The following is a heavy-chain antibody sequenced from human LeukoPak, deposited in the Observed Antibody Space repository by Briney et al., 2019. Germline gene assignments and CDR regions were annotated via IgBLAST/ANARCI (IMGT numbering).Heavy chain of an antibody. V-gene: IGHV3-21*01. CDR3: ARLMVYARFGAFDI. J-gene: IGHJ3*02. CDR2: ISSSSSYV. CDR1: GFTFSSYS. Sequence: GGSLRLSCAASGFTFSSYSMNWVRQAPGKGLEWVSSISSSSSYVYYADSVKGRFTISRDNAKNSLYLQMNSLRAEDTAVYHCARLMVYARFGAFDIWGQGTMVTVSS. D-gene: IGHD2-8*01.